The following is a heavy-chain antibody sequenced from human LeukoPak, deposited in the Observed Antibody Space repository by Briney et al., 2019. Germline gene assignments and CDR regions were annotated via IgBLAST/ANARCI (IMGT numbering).Heavy chain of an antibody. CDR1: GGSISSYY. CDR3: ARGVWFGSYYYYYMDV. D-gene: IGHD3-10*01. Sequence: PSETLSLTCTVSGGSISSYYWSWIRQPPGKGLEWIGYIYYSGSTNYNPSLKSRVTISVDTSKNQFSLKLSSVTAADTAVYYCARGVWFGSYYYYYMDVWGKGTTVTVSS. V-gene: IGHV4-59*12. CDR2: IYYSGST. J-gene: IGHJ6*03.